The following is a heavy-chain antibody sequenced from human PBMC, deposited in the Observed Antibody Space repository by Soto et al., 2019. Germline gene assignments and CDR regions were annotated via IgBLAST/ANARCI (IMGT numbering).Heavy chain of an antibody. CDR1: GGSIDTYY. CDR2: IYYSGTT. CDR3: ARLSGYYQSLAT. J-gene: IGHJ5*02. D-gene: IGHD3-3*01. V-gene: IGHV4-59*08. Sequence: QVQLQESGPGLVKASETLSLTCTVSGGSIDTYYWSWIRQPPGKGLQWIGSIYYSGTTTYSPSLKSRVSISVDRSKNQFSLKLTSVTAADTAVYYCARLSGYYQSLATWGQGTLVTVSS.